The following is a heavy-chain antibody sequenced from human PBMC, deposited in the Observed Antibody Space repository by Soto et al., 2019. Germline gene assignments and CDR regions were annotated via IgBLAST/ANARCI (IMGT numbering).Heavy chain of an antibody. CDR2: ISGSGGST. D-gene: IGHD3-22*01. J-gene: IGHJ5*02. CDR1: GFTFSSYV. CDR3: AKVGYYDSSGHNWFDP. Sequence: GGSLRLSXAVSGFTFSSYVMSWVRQAPGKGLEWVSAISGSGGSTYYADSVKGRFTISRDNSKNTLYLQMNSLRADDTAVYYCAKVGYYDSSGHNWFDPWGQGTLVTVSS. V-gene: IGHV3-23*01.